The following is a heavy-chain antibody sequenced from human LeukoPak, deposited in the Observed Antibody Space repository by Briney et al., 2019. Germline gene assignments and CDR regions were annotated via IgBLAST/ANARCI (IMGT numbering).Heavy chain of an antibody. V-gene: IGHV4-61*02. CDR1: GGSISSGSYY. CDR2: IYTSGST. J-gene: IGHJ6*03. Sequence: EPSETLSLTCTVSGGSISSGSYYWSWIRQPAGKGLEWIGRIYTSGSTNYNPSLKSRVTISVDTSKNQFSLKLSSVTAADTAVYYCASKYRKAYYYMDVWGKGTTVTVSS. CDR3: ASKYRKAYYYMDV. D-gene: IGHD5-18*01.